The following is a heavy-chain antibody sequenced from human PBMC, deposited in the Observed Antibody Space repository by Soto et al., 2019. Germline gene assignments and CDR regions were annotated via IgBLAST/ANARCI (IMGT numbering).Heavy chain of an antibody. J-gene: IGHJ6*02. Sequence: ASVKVSCKASGYTFTGYYMHWVRQAPGQGLEWMGWINPNSGGTNYAQKFQGWVTMTRDTSISTAYMELSRLRSDDTAVYYCARQNLDYDFWSCYLNNYYYYYGMDVWAQRTTVTVSS. D-gene: IGHD3-3*01. CDR3: ARQNLDYDFWSCYLNNYYYYYGMDV. V-gene: IGHV1-2*04. CDR2: INPNSGGT. CDR1: GYTFTGYY.